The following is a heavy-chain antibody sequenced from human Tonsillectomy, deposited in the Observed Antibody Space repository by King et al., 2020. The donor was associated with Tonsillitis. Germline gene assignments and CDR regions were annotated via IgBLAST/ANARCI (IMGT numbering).Heavy chain of an antibody. CDR1: GYSISSGYY. CDR2: IYHSGST. V-gene: IGHV4-38-2*01. Sequence: VQLQASGPGLVKPSETLSLTCAVSGYSISSGYYWGWIRQPPGKGLEWIGSIYHSGSTYYNPSLKSRVTISVDTSKNQFSLKLSSVTAADTAVYYCARSVFGDGGDYWGQGTLVTVSS. J-gene: IGHJ4*02. D-gene: IGHD3-10*02. CDR3: ARSVFGDGGDY.